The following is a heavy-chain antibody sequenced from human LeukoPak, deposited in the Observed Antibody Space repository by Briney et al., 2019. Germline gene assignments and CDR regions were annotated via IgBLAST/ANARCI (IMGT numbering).Heavy chain of an antibody. CDR2: ISYDGSNK. V-gene: IGHV3-30*18. J-gene: IGHJ3*02. CDR3: AKEVVTTWAFDI. D-gene: IGHD4-11*01. Sequence: LPGRSLRLSCAASGFTFSSYGMHWVRQAPGKGLEWVAVISYDGSNKYYADSVKGRFTISRDNSKNTLYLQMNSLRAEDTAVYYCAKEVVTTWAFDIWSQGTMVTVSS. CDR1: GFTFSSYG.